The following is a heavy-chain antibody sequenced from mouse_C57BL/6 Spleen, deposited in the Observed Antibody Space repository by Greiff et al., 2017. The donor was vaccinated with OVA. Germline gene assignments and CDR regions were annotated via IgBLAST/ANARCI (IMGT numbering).Heavy chain of an antibody. Sequence: EVKLVESGPGLVKPSPSLSLTCSVTGYSFTSGYYWNWIRQLPGNQLEWVGYISYDGGTNYNPSLKNRTTITRDTSKNQVFLKLTAVTTEDTATDDCARKEVYSPYFDDWGKGTTLTVSS. CDR1: GYSFTSGYY. V-gene: IGHV3-6*01. CDR3: ARKEVYSPYFDD. J-gene: IGHJ2*01. CDR2: ISYDGGT. D-gene: IGHD1-3*01.